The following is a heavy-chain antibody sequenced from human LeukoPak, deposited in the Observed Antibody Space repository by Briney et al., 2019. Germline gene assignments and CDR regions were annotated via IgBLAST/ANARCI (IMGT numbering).Heavy chain of an antibody. V-gene: IGHV3-49*03. CDR2: IRSKTHGGTT. Sequence: GGSLRLSXTASGFTFGDYPITWFRQAPGKGLEWVGFIRSKTHGGTTEYAASVKGRFTISGDDSKNIAYLQMNSLKTEDTAMYYCTSSYRSGWYGQYWGQGTLVTVSS. J-gene: IGHJ4*02. CDR3: TSSYRSGWYGQY. CDR1: GFTFGDYP. D-gene: IGHD6-19*01.